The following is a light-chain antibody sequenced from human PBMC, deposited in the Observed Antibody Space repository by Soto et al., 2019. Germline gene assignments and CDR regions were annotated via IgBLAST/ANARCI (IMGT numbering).Light chain of an antibody. CDR3: TSYTRSRTYV. CDR1: GSDVGGYNY. V-gene: IGLV2-14*03. J-gene: IGLJ1*01. Sequence: QSALIQPASVSGSPGQSITISCTGTGSDVGGYNYVSWYQQHPGKAPKLVIYDVTNRPSGVSNRFSGSKSGNTASLTISGLQAEDEADYYCTSYTRSRTYVFGTGTKLTVL. CDR2: DVT.